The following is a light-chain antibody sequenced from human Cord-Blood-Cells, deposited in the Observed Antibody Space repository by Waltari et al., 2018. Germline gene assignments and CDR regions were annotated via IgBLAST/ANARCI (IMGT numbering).Light chain of an antibody. Sequence: QSALTQPASVSGSPGPSITISCTGTSSDVGSYNLVPWYQQHPGKAPKRMIYEGSKRPSGVSKRFSGSKSGNTASLTISGLQAEDEADYYCCSYAGSSTWVFGGGTKLTVL. V-gene: IGLV2-23*01. CDR2: EGS. CDR1: SSDVGSYNL. CDR3: CSYAGSSTWV. J-gene: IGLJ3*02.